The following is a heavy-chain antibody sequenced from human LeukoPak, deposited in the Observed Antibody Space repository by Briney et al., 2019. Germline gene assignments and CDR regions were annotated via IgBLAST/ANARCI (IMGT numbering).Heavy chain of an antibody. CDR1: DYTFTRSG. Sequence: ASVKVSCKASDYTFTRSGISWVRQAPGQGLEWMGWISAYNGNTNYAKKLQGRVTMTTDTSTITAYMELRRLRSDDTAVYYCARYCSSSRCSYGMDVWGQGTTVTVSS. CDR2: ISAYNGNT. CDR3: ARYCSSSRCSYGMDV. D-gene: IGHD2-2*01. J-gene: IGHJ6*02. V-gene: IGHV1-18*01.